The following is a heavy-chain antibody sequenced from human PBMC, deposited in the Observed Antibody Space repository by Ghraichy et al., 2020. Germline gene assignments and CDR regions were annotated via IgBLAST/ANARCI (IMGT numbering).Heavy chain of an antibody. V-gene: IGHV3-21*01. CDR1: GFTFSSYS. CDR3: AREVVVVVAATYYYYGMDV. J-gene: IGHJ6*02. D-gene: IGHD2-15*01. CDR2: ISSSSSYI. Sequence: SLNISCAASGFTFSSYSMNWVRQAPGKGLEWVSSISSSSSYIYYADSVMGRFTISRDNAKNSLYLQMNSLRAEDTAVYYCAREVVVVVAATYYYYGMDVWGQGTTVTVSS.